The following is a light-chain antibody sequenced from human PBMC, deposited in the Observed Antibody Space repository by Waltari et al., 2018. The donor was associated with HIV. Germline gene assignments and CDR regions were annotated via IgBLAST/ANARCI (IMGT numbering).Light chain of an antibody. V-gene: IGLV7-46*01. J-gene: IGLJ2*01. CDR1: AGVATRGHC. Sequence: QPVVTQEPSLPVSPGGTVTPTCPSSAGVATRGHCPHCFQQRPGQPPKIFIFDTTNGYSWTPVRFSVSFLEDEAALTLTGAQIEDEADYYCLLSVDGDLLFGGGTKLTVL. CDR2: DTT. CDR3: LLSVDGDLL.